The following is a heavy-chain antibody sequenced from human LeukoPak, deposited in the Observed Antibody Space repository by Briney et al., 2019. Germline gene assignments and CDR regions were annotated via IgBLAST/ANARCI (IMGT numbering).Heavy chain of an antibody. J-gene: IGHJ4*02. CDR2: IIPIFGTA. CDR3: ARGPYDYVWGSYRLFDY. Sequence: SVKVSCTASGGTFSSYANSWVRQAPGQGLEWMGGIIPIFGTANYAQKFQVRVTITKDESKSTAYMELSSLRSEDTAVYYCARGPYDYVWGSYRLFDYWGQGTLVTVSS. D-gene: IGHD3-16*02. CDR1: GGTFSSYA. V-gene: IGHV1-69*05.